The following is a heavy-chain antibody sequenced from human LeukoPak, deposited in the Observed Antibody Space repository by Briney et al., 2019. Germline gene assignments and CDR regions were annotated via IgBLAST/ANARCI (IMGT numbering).Heavy chain of an antibody. Sequence: PSETLSLTCTVSGGSVSSGSYYWSWIRQPPGKGLEWIGYIFYSGRTNYNPSLKSRVTTSVDTTKNQFSLKLSSVTAADTAVYYCARERTNDGFDIWGQGTMVTVSS. J-gene: IGHJ3*02. CDR2: IFYSGRT. CDR1: GGSVSSGSYY. D-gene: IGHD1-7*01. CDR3: ARERTNDGFDI. V-gene: IGHV4-61*01.